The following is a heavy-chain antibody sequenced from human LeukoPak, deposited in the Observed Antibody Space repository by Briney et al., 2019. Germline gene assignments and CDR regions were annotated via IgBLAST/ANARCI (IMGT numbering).Heavy chain of an antibody. J-gene: IGHJ5*02. V-gene: IGHV1-18*01. D-gene: IGHD2-2*01. CDR3: ARAVVVPAATGGGAWFDP. CDR2: ISAYNGNT. Sequence: ASVKVSCEASGYTFTSYGISWVRQAPGQGLEWMGWISAYNGNTNYAQKLQGRVTMTTDTSTSTAYMELRSLRSDDTAVYYCARAVVVPAATGGGAWFDPWGQGTLVTVSS. CDR1: GYTFTSYG.